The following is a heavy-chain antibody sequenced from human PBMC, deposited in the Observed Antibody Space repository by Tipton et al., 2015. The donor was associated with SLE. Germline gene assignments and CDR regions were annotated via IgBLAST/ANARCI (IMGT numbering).Heavy chain of an antibody. Sequence: SLRLSCAASGFTFNNYGMHWVRQTPGKGLEYVSAISNNGGNPYYANSVKGRFTISRDDSKNMLYLQMGSLRDEDMGVYYCARELRGGFDFWGQGALVTVSS. CDR3: ARELRGGFDF. CDR1: GFTFNNYG. V-gene: IGHV3-64*01. CDR2: ISNNGGNP. J-gene: IGHJ4*02. D-gene: IGHD3-16*01.